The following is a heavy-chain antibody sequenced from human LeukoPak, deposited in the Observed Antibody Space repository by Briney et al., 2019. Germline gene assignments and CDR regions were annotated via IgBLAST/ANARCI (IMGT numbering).Heavy chain of an antibody. Sequence: SETLSLTCTVSGGSISNYYWSWIRQPPGKGLEWIGYIYYSGSTNYNPSLKSRVTISVDTSKNQFSLKLSSVTAADTAVYYCARIGHNYVWGSYRSPFDYWGQGTLVTVSS. CDR3: ARIGHNYVWGSYRSPFDY. CDR2: IYYSGST. D-gene: IGHD3-16*02. V-gene: IGHV4-59*08. J-gene: IGHJ4*02. CDR1: GGSISNYY.